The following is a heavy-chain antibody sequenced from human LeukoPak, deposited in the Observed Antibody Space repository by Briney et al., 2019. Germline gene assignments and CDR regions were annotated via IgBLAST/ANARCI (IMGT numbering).Heavy chain of an antibody. CDR3: ARGQRGSLGSSSYGYYYYYMDV. CDR2: IYTSGST. J-gene: IGHJ6*03. D-gene: IGHD6-6*01. V-gene: IGHV4-4*07. CDR1: GGSISSYY. Sequence: PSETQSLTCTVSGGSISSYYWSWIRQPAGKGLEWIGRIYTSGSTNYNPSLKSRVTMSVDTSKNQFSLKLNSVTAADTAVYYCARGQRGSLGSSSYGYYYYYMDVWGKGTTVTVSS.